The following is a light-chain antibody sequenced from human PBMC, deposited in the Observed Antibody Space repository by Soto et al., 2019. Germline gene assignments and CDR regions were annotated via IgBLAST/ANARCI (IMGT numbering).Light chain of an antibody. J-gene: IGKJ2*01. CDR3: QHYNYWPYT. Sequence: EIVMTQSPATLSVSPGERATLSFRASQTIDNTLAWYQRKPGQAPRLLIYDASTRATGVPARFSGSGSGTDFTLTISSLQSEDFAVYYCQHYNYWPYTFGQGTKVDI. CDR2: DAS. CDR1: QTIDNT. V-gene: IGKV3-15*01.